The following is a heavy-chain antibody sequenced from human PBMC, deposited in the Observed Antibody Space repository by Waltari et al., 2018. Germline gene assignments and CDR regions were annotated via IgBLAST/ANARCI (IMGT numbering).Heavy chain of an antibody. CDR2: IKGDASEK. Sequence: VQPRGSLRLSCAVSGFTFSSYWMSWVRQAPGKGLEWVANIKGDASEKYYVDSVKGRFTISRDNAKNSLYLQMNSLRADDASVYYCARCVGDSAGYLTPNYFDYWGRGTLVTVSS. CDR1: GFTFSSYW. CDR3: ARCVGDSAGYLTPNYFDY. V-gene: IGHV3-7*01. J-gene: IGHJ4*02. D-gene: IGHD3-22*01.